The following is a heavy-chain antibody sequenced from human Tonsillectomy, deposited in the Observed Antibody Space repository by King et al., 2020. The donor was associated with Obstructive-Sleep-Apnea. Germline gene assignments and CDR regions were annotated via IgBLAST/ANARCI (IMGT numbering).Heavy chain of an antibody. J-gene: IGHJ4*02. Sequence: VQLVESGAEVKKPGASVKVSCKTSGYSFITYYMFWVRQAPGQGLEWMGWINPYNGDRHSAQKFQGRVTMTRDTSISTAYMELSRLTSDDTALYYCARGRSGSLFDSWGQGTLVTVSS. CDR1: GYSFITYY. V-gene: IGHV1-2*02. D-gene: IGHD1-26*01. CDR3: ARGRSGSLFDS. CDR2: INPYNGDR.